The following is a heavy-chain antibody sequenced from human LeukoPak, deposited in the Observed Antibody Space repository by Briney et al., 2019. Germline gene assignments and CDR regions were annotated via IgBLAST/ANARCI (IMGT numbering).Heavy chain of an antibody. D-gene: IGHD5-18*01. Sequence: SETLSLTCTVSGGSISSYFWSWIRQPPGKGLEWIGYIYYSGSTKYNPSLKSRVTISVDKSKNQFSLKLSSVTAADTAVYYCATGYSYDGAFDIWGQGTMVTVSS. CDR1: GGSISSYF. CDR3: ATGYSYDGAFDI. J-gene: IGHJ3*02. V-gene: IGHV4-59*12. CDR2: IYYSGST.